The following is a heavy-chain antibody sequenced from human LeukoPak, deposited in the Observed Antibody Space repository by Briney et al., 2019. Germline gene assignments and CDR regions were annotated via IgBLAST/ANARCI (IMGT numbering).Heavy chain of an antibody. D-gene: IGHD1-1*01. J-gene: IGHJ4*02. CDR1: GYTFTGYY. V-gene: IGHV1-2*06. CDR2: INPNSGGT. Sequence: GASVKVSCKASGYTFTGYYMHWVRQAPGQGLEWMGRINPNSGGTNYAQKFQGRVTMTRDTSISTAYMELGRLRSDDTAVYYCARRREGTTGTTSTLYFDYWGQGTLVTVSS. CDR3: ARRREGTTGTTSTLYFDY.